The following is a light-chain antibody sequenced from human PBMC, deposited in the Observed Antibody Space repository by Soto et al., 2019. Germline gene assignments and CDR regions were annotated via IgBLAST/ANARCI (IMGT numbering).Light chain of an antibody. CDR1: QSISTW. Sequence: DIQMTQSPSTLSASVGDRVTITCRASQSISTWLAWYQQKPGKAPKLLIYKASSLESGVPSRFSGSGYETEFTLTISSLQPDDFATYYCQQYNGYSRTFGQGTKVEIK. CDR3: QQYNGYSRT. CDR2: KAS. V-gene: IGKV1-5*03. J-gene: IGKJ1*01.